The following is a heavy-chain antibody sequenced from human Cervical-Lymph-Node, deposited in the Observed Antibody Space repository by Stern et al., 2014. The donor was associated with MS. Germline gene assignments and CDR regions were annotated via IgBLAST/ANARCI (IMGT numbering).Heavy chain of an antibody. V-gene: IGHV1-18*04. CDR3: ASGSLEGFDP. J-gene: IGHJ5*02. CDR1: GYTFTSFG. CDR2: ISACSGNT. D-gene: IGHD5-24*01. Sequence: QVQLVQSGAEVKKPGASVKVSCKASGYTFTSFGIRWVRQAPGQGLEWMGWISACSGNTSYAQKLQGRVALTTDTSTSTAYMELRSLTSDDTAVYYCASGSLEGFDPWGQGTLVTVSS.